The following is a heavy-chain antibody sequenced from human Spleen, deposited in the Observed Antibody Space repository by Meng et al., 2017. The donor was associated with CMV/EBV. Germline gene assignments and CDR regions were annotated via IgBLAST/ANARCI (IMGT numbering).Heavy chain of an antibody. V-gene: IGHV4-34*01. D-gene: IGHD1-26*01. CDR1: GGSFSCYY. Sequence: QVQLQRWGAGLLKPSATLSLTCAVYGGSFSCYYGSSIRQPPGKGLEWIGEINQSGSTNSNPSLKSRATISVDTSKNQFSLKLSSVTAADTDVYYCARADSGSYGYFQHWGQGTLVTVSS. CDR2: INQSGST. CDR3: ARADSGSYGYFQH. J-gene: IGHJ1*01.